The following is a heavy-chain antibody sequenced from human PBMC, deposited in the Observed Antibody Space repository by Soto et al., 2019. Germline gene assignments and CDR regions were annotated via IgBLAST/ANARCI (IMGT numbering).Heavy chain of an antibody. CDR3: ARLDDYNNCFDY. CDR1: GGSSGSYY. Sequence: SQPLSLTWSVSGGSSGSYYGSCIRQPPGKGLEWIGCIYYSGSTNYNPSLKSRVTISEDTSKRQLSLKLSSVTAADTAVYYCARLDDYNNCFDYWGQGTLVTVSS. CDR2: IYYSGST. D-gene: IGHD4-4*01. J-gene: IGHJ4*02. V-gene: IGHV4-59*08.